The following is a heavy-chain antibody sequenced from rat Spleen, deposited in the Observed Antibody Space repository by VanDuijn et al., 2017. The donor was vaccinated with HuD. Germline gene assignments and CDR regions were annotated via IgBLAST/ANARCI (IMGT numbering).Heavy chain of an antibody. CDR3: ARAGYLRDWYFDF. CDR2: ISYDDSST. V-gene: IGHV5-29*01. J-gene: IGHJ1*01. CDR1: GFIFSDFY. Sequence: EVQLVESGGGLVQPGRSLKLTCAASGFIFSDFYMAWVRQAPTKGLESVATISYDDSSTYYRDSVKGRFTLSRDNTRNTLYLQMDNLRSEETATYYCARAGYLRDWYFDFWGPGTMVTVSS. D-gene: IGHD2-5*01.